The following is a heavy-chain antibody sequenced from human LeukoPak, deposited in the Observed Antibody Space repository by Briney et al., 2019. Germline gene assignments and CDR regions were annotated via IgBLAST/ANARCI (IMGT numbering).Heavy chain of an antibody. J-gene: IGHJ4*02. CDR1: GDTFTSYD. CDR2: MNPNSGYT. V-gene: IGHV1-8*01. CDR3: ARGGLFGGIDY. D-gene: IGHD3-10*01. Sequence: ASVKVSCKASGDTFTSYDINGVRQATVEGVVWLGGMNPNSGYTGNAPKFQGGVTMTKNTSISTVYMELSSVRSEDTAVYSCARGGLFGGIDYWGQGTLVTVSS.